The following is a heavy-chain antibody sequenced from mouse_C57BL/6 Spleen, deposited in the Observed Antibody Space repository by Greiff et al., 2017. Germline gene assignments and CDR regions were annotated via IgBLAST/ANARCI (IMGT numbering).Heavy chain of an antibody. J-gene: IGHJ3*01. D-gene: IGHD2-4*01. CDR2: FHPSDSDT. CDR3: AIWDDYDDAY. Sequence: VQLQQPGAELVKPGASVKVSCKASGYTFTSYWLHWVKQRPGQGLEWIGRFHPSDSDTNYNQKFKGKATLTVDKSSSTAYVQVSNLTAEDSAVYDCAIWDDYDDAYWGQGTLVTVSA. V-gene: IGHV1-74*01. CDR1: GYTFTSYW.